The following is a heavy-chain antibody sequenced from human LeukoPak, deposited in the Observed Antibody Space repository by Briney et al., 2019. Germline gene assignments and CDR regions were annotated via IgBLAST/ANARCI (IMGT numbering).Heavy chain of an antibody. J-gene: IGHJ4*02. CDR1: GFTFSDSW. Sequence: GESLSLSCATSGFTFSDSWMSWFRQAPGKGLEWVAITNQGGSVKFYVDSVKGRFTISRDNAKNSLYLYMNSLRVEDTAVYFCARASRSTSSECWGQGILVTVSS. D-gene: IGHD6-6*01. CDR3: ARASRSTSSEC. CDR2: TNQGGSVK. V-gene: IGHV3-7*01.